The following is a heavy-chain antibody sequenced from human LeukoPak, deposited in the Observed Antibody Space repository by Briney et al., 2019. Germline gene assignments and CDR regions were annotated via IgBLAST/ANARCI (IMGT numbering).Heavy chain of an antibody. CDR3: GIADS. CDR1: GFTFNNYA. D-gene: IGHD3-10*02. Sequence: PGGSLRLSCAASGFTFNNYAMSWVRHVPGKGLEWVSAIGDYGGHIYYADSVKGRFTISRDNSKNTVHLQMNRLYYCVKEPEITGIADSWGLGTLVTVSS. J-gene: IGHJ4*02. CDR2: IGDYGGHI. V-gene: IGHV3-23*01.